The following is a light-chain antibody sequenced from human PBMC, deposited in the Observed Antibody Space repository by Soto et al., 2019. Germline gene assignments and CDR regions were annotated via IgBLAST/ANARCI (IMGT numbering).Light chain of an antibody. CDR2: EVS. Sequence: QSVLTQPASVSGSPGQSITISCTGSSSDIGAYNYVSWFQQYPGKAPKLIISEVSNRPSGVSNRFSGSKSGTAASLTISGLQTEDEADYFCSSFTSKSTLIFGGGTKVTVL. J-gene: IGLJ2*01. CDR3: SSFTSKSTLI. V-gene: IGLV2-14*01. CDR1: SSDIGAYNY.